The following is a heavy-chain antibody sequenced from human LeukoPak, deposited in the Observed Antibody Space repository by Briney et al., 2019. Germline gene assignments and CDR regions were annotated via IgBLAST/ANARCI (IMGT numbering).Heavy chain of an antibody. CDR2: ISSSSSYI. V-gene: IGHV3-21*01. CDR1: GFTFSSYS. Sequence: GGSLRLSCAASGFTFSSYSMNWVRQAPGKGLECVSSISSSSSYIYYADSVKGRFTISRDNAKNSLYLQMNSLRAEDTAVYYCARMNSSGWYLDYWGQGTLVTVSS. D-gene: IGHD6-19*01. CDR3: ARMNSSGWYLDY. J-gene: IGHJ4*02.